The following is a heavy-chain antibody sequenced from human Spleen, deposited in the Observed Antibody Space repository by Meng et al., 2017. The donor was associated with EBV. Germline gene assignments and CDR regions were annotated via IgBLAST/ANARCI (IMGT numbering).Heavy chain of an antibody. CDR2: MYYSGST. CDR3: ARDRRTMGSDY. J-gene: IGHJ4*01. D-gene: IGHD4/OR15-4a*01. CDR1: GGSISSSSYY. Sequence: QVQLQESGPVLVKPSETLSLPCIVSGGSISSSSYYWGWIRQPPGKGLEWIGSMYYSGSTYHNPSLKSRVTISVDTSRNQFSLKLRSVTAADTAVYYCARDRRTMGSDYWGHGILVTVSS. V-gene: IGHV4-39*07.